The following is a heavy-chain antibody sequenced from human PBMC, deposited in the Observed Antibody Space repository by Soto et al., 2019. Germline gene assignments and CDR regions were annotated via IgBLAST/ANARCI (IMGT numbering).Heavy chain of an antibody. D-gene: IGHD3-3*01. Sequence: SLRLSCAASGFTFSSYSMNWVRQAPGKGLEWVSSISSSSYIYYADSVKGRFTISRDNAKNSLYLQMNSLRAEDTAVYYCARVTSFWSGCFDPWGQGTLVTVSS. CDR2: ISSSSYI. CDR1: GFTFSSYS. CDR3: ARVTSFWSGCFDP. J-gene: IGHJ5*02. V-gene: IGHV3-21*01.